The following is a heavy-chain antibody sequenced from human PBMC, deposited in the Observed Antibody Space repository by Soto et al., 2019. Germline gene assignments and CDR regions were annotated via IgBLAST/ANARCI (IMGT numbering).Heavy chain of an antibody. D-gene: IGHD6-19*01. CDR2: IVVGSGNT. V-gene: IGHV1-58*01. CDR1: GFTFTSSA. J-gene: IGHJ4*02. CDR3: AADIHPGIAVAGIGY. Sequence: ASVKVSCKASGFTFTSSAVQWVRQARGQRLEWIGWIVVGSGNTNYAQKFQERVTITRDMSTSTAYMELSSLRSEDTAVYYCAADIHPGIAVAGIGYWGQGTLVTVSS.